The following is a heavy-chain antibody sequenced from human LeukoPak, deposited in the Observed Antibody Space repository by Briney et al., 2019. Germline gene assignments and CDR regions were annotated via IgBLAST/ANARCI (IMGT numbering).Heavy chain of an antibody. CDR1: GGSISSSSYY. Sequence: SETLSLTCTVSGGSISSSSYYWGWIRQPPGQGPEWIGSIYYSGSTYYNPSLKSRVTISVDTSKNQFSLKLSSVTAADTAVYYCARIDYGGNSGHYYYGMDVWGQGTTVTVSS. J-gene: IGHJ6*02. CDR2: IYYSGST. D-gene: IGHD4-17*01. CDR3: ARIDYGGNSGHYYYGMDV. V-gene: IGHV4-39*01.